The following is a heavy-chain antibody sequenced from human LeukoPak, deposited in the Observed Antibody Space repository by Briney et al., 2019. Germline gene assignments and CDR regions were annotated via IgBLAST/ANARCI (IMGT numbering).Heavy chain of an antibody. V-gene: IGHV1-18*01. CDR3: ASGIHATSDAFDI. CDR1: GYTFSSYD. CDR2: ISAYNGNT. Sequence: GASVKVSCKASGYTFSSYDINWVRQATGQGLEWMGWISAYNGNTNYAQKLQGRVTMTTDTSTSTAYMELRSLRSDDTAVYYCASGIHATSDAFDIWGQGTMVTVSS. J-gene: IGHJ3*02. D-gene: IGHD5-18*01.